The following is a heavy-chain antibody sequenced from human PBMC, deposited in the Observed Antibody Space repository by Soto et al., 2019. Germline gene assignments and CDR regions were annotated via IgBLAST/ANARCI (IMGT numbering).Heavy chain of an antibody. CDR1: GYSISSGYY. V-gene: IGHV4-38-2*01. Sequence: PSETLSLTCAVSGYSISSGYYWGWIRQPPGKGLEWIGSIYHSGSTYNNPSLKSRVTISVDTSKNQFSLKLSSVTAADTAVYYCARVGGYGMDVWGQGTTVTVPS. CDR3: ARVGGYGMDV. J-gene: IGHJ6*02. CDR2: IYHSGST. D-gene: IGHD3-10*01.